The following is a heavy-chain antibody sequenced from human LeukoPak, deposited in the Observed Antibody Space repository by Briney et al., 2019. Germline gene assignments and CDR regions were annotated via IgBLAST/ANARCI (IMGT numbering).Heavy chain of an antibody. CDR3: AKDPIGRTRCFDS. Sequence: GGSLRLSCAASGLTFSSYAMSWVRQAPGEGLEWVSAISSGGGTTYYADSVKGRFTISRDNSKNTLFLQMNSLRAEDTAIYYCAKDPIGRTRCFDSWGQGTLVTVSS. J-gene: IGHJ4*02. V-gene: IGHV3-23*01. CDR2: ISSGGGTT. CDR1: GLTFSSYA.